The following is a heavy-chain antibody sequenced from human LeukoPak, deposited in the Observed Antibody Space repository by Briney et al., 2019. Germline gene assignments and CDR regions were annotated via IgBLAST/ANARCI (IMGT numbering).Heavy chain of an antibody. Sequence: GGSLRLSCAASGFTFSSYAMSWVRQAPGKGLEWVSAISGSGGSTYYADSVKGRFTISRDNSKNTLYLQMNSLRAEDTAVLYCAKDRVVLLEGVAGDAFAIWGQGTLVTVPS. D-gene: IGHD3-3*01. V-gene: IGHV3-23*01. CDR2: ISGSGGST. CDR3: AKDRVVLLEGVAGDAFAI. J-gene: IGHJ3*02. CDR1: GFTFSSYA.